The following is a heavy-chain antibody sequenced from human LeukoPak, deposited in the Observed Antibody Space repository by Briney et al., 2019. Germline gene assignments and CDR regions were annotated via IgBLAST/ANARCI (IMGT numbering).Heavy chain of an antibody. Sequence: ASVKVSCKASGYTFTSYGISWVRQAPGQGLEWMGWISAYNGNTSYAQKLQGRVTMTTDTSTSTAYMELRSLRSDDTAVYYCARAPSMIAAAGDFQHWGQGTLVTVSS. D-gene: IGHD6-13*01. V-gene: IGHV1-18*01. CDR1: GYTFTSYG. CDR2: ISAYNGNT. CDR3: ARAPSMIAAAGDFQH. J-gene: IGHJ1*01.